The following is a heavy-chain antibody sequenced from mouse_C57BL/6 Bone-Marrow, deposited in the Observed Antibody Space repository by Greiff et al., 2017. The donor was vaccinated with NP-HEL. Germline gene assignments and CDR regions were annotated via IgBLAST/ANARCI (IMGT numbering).Heavy chain of an antibody. D-gene: IGHD1-1*01. J-gene: IGHJ3*01. CDR3: ARAPLRGFAY. V-gene: IGHV5-4*03. CDR1: GFTFSSYA. Sequence: EVKLVESGGGLVKPGGSLKLSCAASGFTFSSYAMSWVRQTPEKRLEWVATISDGGSYTYYPDNVKGRFTISRDNAKNNLYLQMSHLKSEDTAMYYCARAPLRGFAYWGQGTLVTVSA. CDR2: ISDGGSYT.